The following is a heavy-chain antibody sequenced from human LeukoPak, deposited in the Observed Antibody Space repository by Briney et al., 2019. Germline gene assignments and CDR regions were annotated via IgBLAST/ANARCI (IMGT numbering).Heavy chain of an antibody. CDR2: IRYDGSNK. Sequence: GGSLRLSCAASGFTFSSYGMHWVRQAPGKGLEWVAFIRYDGSNKNYADSVKGRFTISRDNSKNTLYLQMNSLRAEDTAVYYCAKDPRAQTSWYVDYWGQGTLVTVSS. CDR1: GFTFSSYG. V-gene: IGHV3-30*02. J-gene: IGHJ4*02. D-gene: IGHD6-13*01. CDR3: AKDPRAQTSWYVDY.